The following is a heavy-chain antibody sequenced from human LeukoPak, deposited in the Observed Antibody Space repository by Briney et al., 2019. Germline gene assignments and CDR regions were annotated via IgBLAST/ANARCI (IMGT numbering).Heavy chain of an antibody. V-gene: IGHV3-7*01. CDR2: IKQDGSEK. Sequence: GGXLRLSCAASGFTFSSYSMNWVRQAPGKGLEWVANIKQDGSEKYYLDSVKGRFTISRDNAKNSLYLQMNSLRAEDTAVYFCTREAAAGIDYWGQGTLVTVSS. D-gene: IGHD6-13*01. CDR3: TREAAAGIDY. J-gene: IGHJ4*02. CDR1: GFTFSSYS.